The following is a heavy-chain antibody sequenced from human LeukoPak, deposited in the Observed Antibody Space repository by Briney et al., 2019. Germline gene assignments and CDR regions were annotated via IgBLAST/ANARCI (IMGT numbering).Heavy chain of an antibody. Sequence: SETLSLTCTVSGGSISSSSHYWDWIRQPPGKGLEWIGSISYSGGTYYNPSLKSRVTISVDTSKNQFSLNLTSVTAADTAVYYCARRNYYYGMDVWGQGTTVTVSS. CDR1: GGSISSSSHY. V-gene: IGHV4-39*01. J-gene: IGHJ6*02. CDR3: ARRNYYYGMDV. CDR2: ISYSGGT.